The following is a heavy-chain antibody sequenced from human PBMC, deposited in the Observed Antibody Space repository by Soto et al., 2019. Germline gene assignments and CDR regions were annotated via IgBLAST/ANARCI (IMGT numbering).Heavy chain of an antibody. J-gene: IGHJ4*02. CDR2: IYYSGST. CDR1: GGSISSSSYY. D-gene: IGHD6-6*01. Sequence: SETLSLTCTVSGGSISSSSYYWGWIRQPPGKGLEWIGSIYYSGSTYYNPSLKSRVTISVDTSKNQFSLKLSSVTAADTAVYYCARRGTKQIGVLDYWGQGTLVTVSS. V-gene: IGHV4-39*01. CDR3: ARRGTKQIGVLDY.